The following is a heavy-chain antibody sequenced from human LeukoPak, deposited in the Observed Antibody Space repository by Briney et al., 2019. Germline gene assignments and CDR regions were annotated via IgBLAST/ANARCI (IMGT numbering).Heavy chain of an antibody. Sequence: ASVNVSCKASGGTFSSYTISWVRQATGQGLEWMGRIIHILGIANYAQKFQGRVTITADKSTSTAYMELSSLRSEDTAVYYCARGPPTIFGVVTFDYWGQGTLVTVSS. J-gene: IGHJ4*02. CDR3: ARGPPTIFGVVTFDY. CDR1: GGTFSSYT. V-gene: IGHV1-69*02. D-gene: IGHD3-3*01. CDR2: IIHILGIA.